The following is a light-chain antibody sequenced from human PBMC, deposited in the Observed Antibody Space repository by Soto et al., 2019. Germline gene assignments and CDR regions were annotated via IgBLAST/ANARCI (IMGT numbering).Light chain of an antibody. CDR1: QSVSSN. J-gene: IGKJ2*01. Sequence: EIVMTQSPATLSVSPGEGATLSCRADQSVSSNLAWYQQKPGQAPRLLIYGASTRAAGIPARFSGRESGTEFTLSISSLQSEDFAVYYCQHYSDWLPYTFGQGNKGEIK. V-gene: IGKV3-15*01. CDR2: GAS. CDR3: QHYSDWLPYT.